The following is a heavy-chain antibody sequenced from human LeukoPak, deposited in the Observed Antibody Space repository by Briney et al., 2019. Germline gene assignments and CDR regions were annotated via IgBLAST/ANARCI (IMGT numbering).Heavy chain of an antibody. D-gene: IGHD3-10*01. J-gene: IGHJ5*02. V-gene: IGHV4-31*03. CDR2: IYYSGGT. CDR3: ARERMSRMVNWFDP. Sequence: PSETLSLTCTVSGGSISSGGYYWSWIRQHPGKGLEWIGYIYYSGGTYYNPSLKSRVTISVDTSKNQFSLKLSSVTAADTAVYYCARERMSRMVNWFDPWGQGTLVTVSS. CDR1: GGSISSGGYY.